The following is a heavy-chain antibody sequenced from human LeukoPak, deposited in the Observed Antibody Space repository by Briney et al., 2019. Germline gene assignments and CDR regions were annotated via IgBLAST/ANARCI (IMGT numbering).Heavy chain of an antibody. CDR2: IYYSGST. Sequence: SETLSLTCTVSGGSISSSSYYWGWIRQPPGKGLEWIGSIYYSGSTYYNPSLKSRVTISVDTSKNQFSLKLSSVAAADTAVYYCGTEEDYYYYMDVWGKGTTVTVSS. CDR1: GGSISSSSYY. V-gene: IGHV4-39*02. CDR3: GTEEDYYYYMDV. J-gene: IGHJ6*03.